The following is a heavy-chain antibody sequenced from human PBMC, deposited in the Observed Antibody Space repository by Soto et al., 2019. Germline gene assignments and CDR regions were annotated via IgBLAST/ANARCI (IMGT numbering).Heavy chain of an antibody. V-gene: IGHV1-2*02. CDR3: SGGPGYDDYAF. CDR1: GYTFTGYY. D-gene: IGHD4-17*01. Sequence: QVQLVQSGAEVKKPGASVKVSCKASGYTFTGYYMHWVRQAPGQGLEWMGWINPNSGGTNYARNFQDRVTMTRDTSISTAYMELSSLRSDDTAVYYCSGGPGYDDYAFCGQGTLVTVSS. CDR2: INPNSGGT. J-gene: IGHJ1*01.